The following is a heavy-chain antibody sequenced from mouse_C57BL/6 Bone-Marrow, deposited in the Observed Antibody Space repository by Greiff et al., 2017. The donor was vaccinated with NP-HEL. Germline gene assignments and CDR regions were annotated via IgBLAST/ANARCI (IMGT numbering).Heavy chain of an antibody. CDR2: IDPETGGT. CDR3: TTYYYGSSYGVV. Sequence: QVQLQQSGAELVRPGASVTLSCKASGYTFTDYEMHWVKQTPVHGLEWIGAIDPETGGTAYNQKFKGKAILTADKSSSTAYMELRSLTSEDSAVYYCTTYYYGSSYGVVWGTGTTVTVSS. CDR1: GYTFTDYE. J-gene: IGHJ1*03. D-gene: IGHD1-1*01. V-gene: IGHV1-15*01.